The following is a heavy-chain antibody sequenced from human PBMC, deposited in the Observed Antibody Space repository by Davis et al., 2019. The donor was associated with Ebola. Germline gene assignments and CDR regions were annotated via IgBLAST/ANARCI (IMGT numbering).Heavy chain of an antibody. D-gene: IGHD3-16*01. CDR2: ISYDGSNK. J-gene: IGHJ4*02. CDR1: GFTFSSYA. CDR3: ANTWGSASY. Sequence: GESLKISCAAPGFTFSSYAMHWVRQAPGKGLEGVAVISYDGSNKYYADSVKGRFTISRDNSKNTLYLQMNSLRAEDTAVYYCANTWGSASYWGQGTLVTVSS. V-gene: IGHV3-30-3*01.